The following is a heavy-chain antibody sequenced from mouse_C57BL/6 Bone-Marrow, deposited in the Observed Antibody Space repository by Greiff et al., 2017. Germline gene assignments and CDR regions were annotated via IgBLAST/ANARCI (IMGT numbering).Heavy chain of an antibody. Sequence: EVKLVESGGGLVQSGRSLRLSCATSGFTFSDFYMEWVRQAPGQGLEWIAASRNKANDYTTEYSASVKGRFIVSRYTSQSILYLQMKALRAEDTAIYYCARDALYTPAMDYGGQGTSVTGSS. CDR3: ARDALYTPAMDY. J-gene: IGHJ4*01. CDR2: SRNKANDYTT. D-gene: IGHD2-12*01. V-gene: IGHV7-1*01. CDR1: GFTFSDFY.